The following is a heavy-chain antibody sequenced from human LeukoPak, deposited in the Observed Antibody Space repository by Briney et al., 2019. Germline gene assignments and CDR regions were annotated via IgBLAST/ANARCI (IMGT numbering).Heavy chain of an antibody. CDR2: ISGSGDST. V-gene: IGHV3-23*01. Sequence: GGSLRLSCAASGFTFSSYAMSWVRQAPGKGLEWVSAISGSGDSTYYADSVKGRFTISRDNAKNSLYLQMNSLRAEDTAVYYCARTYYGYYYYGMDVWGQGTTVTVSS. CDR3: ARTYYGYYYYGMDV. J-gene: IGHJ6*02. D-gene: IGHD1-26*01. CDR1: GFTFSSYA.